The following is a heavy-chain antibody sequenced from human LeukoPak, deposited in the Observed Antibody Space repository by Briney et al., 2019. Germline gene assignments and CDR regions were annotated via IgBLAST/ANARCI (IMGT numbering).Heavy chain of an antibody. V-gene: IGHV3-23*01. D-gene: IGHD3-22*01. CDR1: GFTFSSYA. CDR2: ISGSGGRT. CDR3: AKGGTSSSGY. J-gene: IGHJ4*02. Sequence: GGSLRLSCSASGFTFSSYAMSWVRQAPGEGLEWVSAISGSGGRTYYADSVKGRFTISRDNSKNTLYLQMNSLRAEDTAVYYCAKGGTSSSGYWGQGTLVTVSS.